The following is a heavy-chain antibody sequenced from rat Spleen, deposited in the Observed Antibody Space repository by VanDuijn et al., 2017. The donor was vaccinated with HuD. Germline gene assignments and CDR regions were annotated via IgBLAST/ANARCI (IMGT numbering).Heavy chain of an antibody. CDR2: INSEGTT. CDR1: VYSITSSYR. J-gene: IGHJ3*01. D-gene: IGHD1-9*01. CDR3: TREGHTMDRATYWFAY. V-gene: IGHV3-3*01. Sequence: EVQLQESGPGLVKPSQSLSLTCSVTVYSITSSYRWSWIRKFPGNKLEWMGYINSEGTTNYNPSLKSRISITRDTSKNQFFLQVNSVTTEDTAIYFCTREGHTMDRATYWFAYWGQGTLVTVSS.